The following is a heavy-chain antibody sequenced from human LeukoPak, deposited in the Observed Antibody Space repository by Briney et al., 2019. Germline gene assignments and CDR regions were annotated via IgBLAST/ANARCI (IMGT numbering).Heavy chain of an antibody. V-gene: IGHV3-30*18. CDR1: GFTFSSYG. Sequence: GGSLRLSCAASGFTFSSYGMHWVRQAPGKGLEWVAVISYDGSNKYYADSVKGRFTTSRDNSKNTLYLQMNSLRAEDTAVYYCAKGFMVRGVIEHFDYWGQGTLVTVSS. J-gene: IGHJ4*02. CDR3: AKGFMVRGVIEHFDY. CDR2: ISYDGSNK. D-gene: IGHD3-10*01.